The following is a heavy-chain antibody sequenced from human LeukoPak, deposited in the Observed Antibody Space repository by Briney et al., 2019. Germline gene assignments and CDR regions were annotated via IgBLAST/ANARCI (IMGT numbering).Heavy chain of an antibody. CDR1: GFTFDDYA. J-gene: IGHJ4*02. Sequence: PGRSLRLSCAASGFTFDDYAMHWVRQAPGKGLEWVSGISWNSGSIGYADSVKGRFTISRDNAKNSLYLQMNSLRAEDTALYYCAKGNSSGYLTPFDYWGQGTLVTVSS. D-gene: IGHD3-22*01. V-gene: IGHV3-9*01. CDR3: AKGNSSGYLTPFDY. CDR2: ISWNSGSI.